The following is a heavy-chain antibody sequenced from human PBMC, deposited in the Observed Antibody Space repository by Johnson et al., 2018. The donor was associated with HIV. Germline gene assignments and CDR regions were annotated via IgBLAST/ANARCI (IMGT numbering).Heavy chain of an antibody. J-gene: IGHJ3*02. Sequence: VQLAESGGGLVKPGGSLRLSCAASGFTFSNAWMNWVRQAPGKGLEWVGRIQSKTDGGTTDYAAPVKGRFTISRDDSKNTLSLQMNSLKTEDTAVYYCTTRRVVGATPTPDDAFDIWGQGTMVTVSS. V-gene: IGHV3-15*01. CDR1: GFTFSNAW. D-gene: IGHD1-26*01. CDR3: TTRRVVGATPTPDDAFDI. CDR2: IQSKTDGGTT.